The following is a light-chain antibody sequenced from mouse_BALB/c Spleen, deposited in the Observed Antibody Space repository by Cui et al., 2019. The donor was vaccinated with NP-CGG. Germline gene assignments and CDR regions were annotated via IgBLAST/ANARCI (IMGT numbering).Light chain of an antibody. CDR2: GTY. CDR1: TGAVTTSNY. J-gene: IGLJ1*01. V-gene: IGLV1*01. CDR3: ALWYSNHWV. Sequence: QAVVTQDSALTTSPGETVKPVCRSTTGAVTTSNYANWVQEKPDHLFTGLIVGTYNRVPGVPSRFSGSLIGDKAALTITGAKTEDEAIYFCALWYSNHWVFGGGTKLTVL.